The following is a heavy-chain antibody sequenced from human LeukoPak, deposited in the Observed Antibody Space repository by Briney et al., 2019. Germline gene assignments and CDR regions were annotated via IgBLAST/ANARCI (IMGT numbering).Heavy chain of an antibody. J-gene: IGHJ3*02. CDR3: ARGTDDIDI. CDR1: GSTFSSYW. Sequence: GGSLRLSYAASGSTFSSYWMHWVRQAPGKGLVWVSRINSDGSTTSYAGSVKGRFSISRFNAKETLYLQMNSLRVEDTAVCYCARGTDDIDIWGQGTLVTVSS. V-gene: IGHV3-74*01. CDR2: INSDGSTT. D-gene: IGHD3-9*01.